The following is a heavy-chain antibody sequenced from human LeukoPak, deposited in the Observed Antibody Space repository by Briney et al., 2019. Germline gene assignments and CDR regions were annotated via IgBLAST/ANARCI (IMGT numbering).Heavy chain of an antibody. J-gene: IGHJ5*02. V-gene: IGHV4-59*01. CDR1: GGSISGYY. D-gene: IGHD2-2*02. CDR3: ARSPPYCSSPGCYIGWFDP. CDR2: IYYSGST. Sequence: SETLSLTCTVSGGSISGYYWNWIRQPPGKGLEWIGFIYYSGSTNYNPSFKSRVTISVDTSKNQFSLKLSSVTAADTAVYYCARSPPYCSSPGCYIGWFDPWGQGTLVTVSS.